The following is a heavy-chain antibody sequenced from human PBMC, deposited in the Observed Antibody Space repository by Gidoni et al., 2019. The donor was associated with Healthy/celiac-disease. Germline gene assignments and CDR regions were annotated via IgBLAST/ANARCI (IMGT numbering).Heavy chain of an antibody. J-gene: IGHJ4*02. CDR2: IWYDGSNK. Sequence: QVQLVESGGGVVQPGRSLRRSCAASGFTFSSYGMHWVRQAPGKGLEWVAVIWYDGSNKYYADSVKGRFTISRDNSKNTLYLQMNSLRAEDTAVYYCARGTYYYDSSGYSFDYWGQGTLVTVSS. V-gene: IGHV3-33*01. CDR1: GFTFSSYG. CDR3: ARGTYYYDSSGYSFDY. D-gene: IGHD3-22*01.